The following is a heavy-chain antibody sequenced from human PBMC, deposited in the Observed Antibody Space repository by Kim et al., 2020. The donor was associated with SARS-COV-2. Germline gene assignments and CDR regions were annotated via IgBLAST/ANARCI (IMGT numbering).Heavy chain of an antibody. CDR1: GFTFSDYY. CDR2: ISSSSSYT. D-gene: IGHD3-3*01. CDR3: ARDLLNYDFWSGYYSPHYYYGMDV. J-gene: IGHJ6*02. V-gene: IGHV3-11*06. Sequence: GGSLRLSCAASGFTFSDYYMSWIRQAPGKGLEWVSYISSSSSYTNYADSVKGRFTISRDNAKNSLYLQMNSLRAEDTAVYYCARDLLNYDFWSGYYSPHYYYGMDVWGQGTTVTVSS.